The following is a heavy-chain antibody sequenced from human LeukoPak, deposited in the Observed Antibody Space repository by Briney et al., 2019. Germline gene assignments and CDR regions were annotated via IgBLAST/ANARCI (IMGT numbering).Heavy chain of an antibody. CDR1: EFPFSTYN. CDR2: ISSGSRYT. J-gene: IGHJ4*02. V-gene: IGHV3-21*04. Sequence: PGGSLRLSCAASEFPFSTYNMNWVRQAPGKGLEWVSSISSGSRYTNYADSVRGRFTISRDNAKNSLYLQMNSLRAEDTAVYYCARVGDMVGADYYFDYWGQGTLVTVSS. CDR3: ARVGDMVGADYYFDY. D-gene: IGHD1-26*01.